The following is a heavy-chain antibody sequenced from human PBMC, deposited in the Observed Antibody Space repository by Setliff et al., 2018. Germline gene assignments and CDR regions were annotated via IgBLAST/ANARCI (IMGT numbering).Heavy chain of an antibody. J-gene: IGHJ6*02. CDR3: ARGDRYCSGGSCYLGASYYYGMDV. V-gene: IGHV4-59*01. CDR1: GGSISSYY. Sequence: SETLSLTCTVSGGSISSYYWSWIRQPPGKGLEWIGYIYYSGSTNYNPSLKSRVTISVDTSKNQFSLKLSSVTAADTAVYYCARGDRYCSGGSCYLGASYYYGMDVWGQGTTVTVSS. D-gene: IGHD2-15*01. CDR2: IYYSGST.